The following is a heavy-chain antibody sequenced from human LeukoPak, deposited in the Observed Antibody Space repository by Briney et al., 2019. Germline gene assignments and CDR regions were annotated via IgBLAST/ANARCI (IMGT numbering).Heavy chain of an antibody. CDR2: IYPGNSDT. Sequence: GESLKISCKGSGYSFTGYWIGWVRQMPGKGLEWMGIIYPGNSDTRYSPSFEGQVTISADKSTNTAYLQWSSLKASDSAMYYCASARGRNYYWDFWGQGTLATVSS. J-gene: IGHJ4*02. CDR3: ASARGRNYYWDF. V-gene: IGHV5-51*01. CDR1: GYSFTGYW.